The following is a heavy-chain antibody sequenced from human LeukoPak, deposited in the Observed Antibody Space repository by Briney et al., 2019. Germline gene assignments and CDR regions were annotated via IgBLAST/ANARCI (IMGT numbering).Heavy chain of an antibody. CDR3: ARIARGWYYYYYMDV. CDR2: IYYSGST. V-gene: IGHV4-39*07. D-gene: IGHD2-21*01. J-gene: IGHJ6*03. Sequence: SETLSLTCTVSGGSISTTSYYWGWIRQPPGKGLEWIGSIYYSGSTTYIPSLKSRATISQDTSKNQFSLKLTSVTAADTAVYYCARIARGWYYYYYMDVWGKGTTVTVSS. CDR1: GGSISTTSYY.